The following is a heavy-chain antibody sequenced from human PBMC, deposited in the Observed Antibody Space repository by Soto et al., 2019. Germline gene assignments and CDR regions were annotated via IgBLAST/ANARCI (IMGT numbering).Heavy chain of an antibody. Sequence: EVQLLESGGGLVQPGGSLRLSCAASGFTFSSYAMSWVRQAPGKGLEWVSAISGSGGSTYYADSVKGRFTISRDNSKNTLYLQMKSLRAEDTAVYYCAKASRGVVTASRHFDYWGQGTLVTVSS. V-gene: IGHV3-23*01. J-gene: IGHJ4*02. CDR1: GFTFSSYA. D-gene: IGHD2-21*02. CDR3: AKASRGVVTASRHFDY. CDR2: ISGSGGST.